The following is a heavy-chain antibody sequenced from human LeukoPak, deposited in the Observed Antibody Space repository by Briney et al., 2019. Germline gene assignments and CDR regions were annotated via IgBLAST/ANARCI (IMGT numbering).Heavy chain of an antibody. CDR1: GFIFSNYG. Sequence: PGGSLRLSCAASGFIFSNYGMHWVRQAPGKGLEWVAVISYDGSNKYYADSVKGRFTISRDNSKNTLYLQMNSLRAEDTAVYYCAKDLLRYGSGGSPFDYWGQGTLVTFSS. CDR3: AKDLLRYGSGGSPFDY. V-gene: IGHV3-30*18. CDR2: ISYDGSNK. D-gene: IGHD3-10*01. J-gene: IGHJ4*02.